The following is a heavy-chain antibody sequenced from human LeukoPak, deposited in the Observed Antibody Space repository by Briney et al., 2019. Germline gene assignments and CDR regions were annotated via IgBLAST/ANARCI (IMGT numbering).Heavy chain of an antibody. CDR2: IYYSGST. D-gene: IGHD1-26*01. Sequence: SETLSLTCTVSGGSISSSGYYWAWIRQPPGKGLEWIGSIYYSGSTYYNPSLKSRVTISVDTSKNQFSLKLSSVTAADTAVYYCARLSGSPWYWGQGTLVTVSS. CDR1: GGSISSSGYY. J-gene: IGHJ4*02. V-gene: IGHV4-39*07. CDR3: ARLSGSPWY.